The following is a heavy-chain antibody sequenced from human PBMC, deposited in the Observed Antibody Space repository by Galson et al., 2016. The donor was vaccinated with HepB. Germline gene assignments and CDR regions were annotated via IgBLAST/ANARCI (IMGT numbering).Heavy chain of an antibody. Sequence: LRLSCAVSGFSVSINYMSWVRQAPGKGLEWVSVMYSGGGTSYADSVKGRFTISSDNSSNTLYLQMNSLRAEDTAVYYCTRVLQWFGERWFDPWGQRTLVTVSS. CDR2: MYSGGGT. CDR3: TRVLQWFGERWFDP. CDR1: GFSVSINY. V-gene: IGHV3-53*01. J-gene: IGHJ5*02. D-gene: IGHD3-10*01.